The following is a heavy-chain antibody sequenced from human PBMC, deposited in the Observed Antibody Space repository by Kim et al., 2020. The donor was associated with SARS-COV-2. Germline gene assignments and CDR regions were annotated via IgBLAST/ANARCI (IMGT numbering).Heavy chain of an antibody. V-gene: IGHV4-39*01. CDR1: GGSISSSSYY. CDR3: ARHGGITMIVVVTRSPFDC. D-gene: IGHD3-22*01. CDR2: IYYSGST. J-gene: IGHJ4*02. Sequence: SETLSLTCTVSGGSISSSSYYWGWIRQPPGKGLEWIGSIYYSGSTYYNPSLKSRVTISVDTSKNQFSLKLSSVTAADTAVYYCARHGGITMIVVVTRSPFDCWGQGTLVTVSS.